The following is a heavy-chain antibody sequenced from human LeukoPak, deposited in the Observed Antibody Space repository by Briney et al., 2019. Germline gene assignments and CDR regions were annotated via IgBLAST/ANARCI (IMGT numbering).Heavy chain of an antibody. CDR2: ISYSGST. D-gene: IGHD2-21*02. CDR1: GGSISSYY. V-gene: IGHV4-59*01. J-gene: IGHJ4*02. CDR3: AKDLTYGNFDY. Sequence: SGTLSLTCTVSGGSISSYYWSWIRQPPGKGLEWIGYISYSGSTNYNPSLRSRVTISVDTSKNQFSLKLSSVTAADTAVYYCAKDLTYGNFDYWGQGTLVTVSS.